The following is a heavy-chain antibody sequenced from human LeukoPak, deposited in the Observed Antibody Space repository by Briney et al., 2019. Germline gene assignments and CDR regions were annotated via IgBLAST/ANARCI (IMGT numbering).Heavy chain of an antibody. D-gene: IGHD3-22*01. V-gene: IGHV3-21*01. J-gene: IGHJ4*02. CDR3: AREDSSGYYPRYFDY. CDR1: GFTFSSYS. Sequence: SGGSLRLSCAASGFTFSSYSMNWVRQAPGKGLEWVSSISSSSSYIYYADSVKGRFTISRDNAKNSLYLRMNSLRAEDTAVYYCAREDSSGYYPRYFDYWGQGTLVTVSS. CDR2: ISSSSSYI.